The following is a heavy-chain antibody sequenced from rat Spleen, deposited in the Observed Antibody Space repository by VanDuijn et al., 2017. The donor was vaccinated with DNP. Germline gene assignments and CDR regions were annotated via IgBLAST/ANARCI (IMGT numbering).Heavy chain of an antibody. CDR2: ITANSGTA. J-gene: IGHJ2*01. Sequence: EVQLVESGGGLVQPGRSLKLSCAASGFTFSNFGMAWVRQAPKKGLEWVATITANSGTAYYRDSVKGRFTISTDNAKNTLFLQMDSLRSEDTATYYCTTDSYSAPFDYWGQGVMVTVSS. CDR1: GFTFSNFG. V-gene: IGHV5S13*01. D-gene: IGHD3-3*01. CDR3: TTDSYSAPFDY.